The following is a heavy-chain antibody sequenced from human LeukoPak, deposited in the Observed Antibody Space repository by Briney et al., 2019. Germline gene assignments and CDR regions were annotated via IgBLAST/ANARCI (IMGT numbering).Heavy chain of an antibody. V-gene: IGHV3-48*02. CDR2: ISSSSSTI. Sequence: GGSLRLSGAASGFNFIDYTMHWVRQAPGKGLESVSYISSSSSTIYYADSVQGRFTISRDNAKNSLYLQMSTLGDEDTAVYYCTRDRSTWLFDYWGQGTLVTVSS. CDR3: TRDRSTWLFDY. CDR1: GFNFIDYT. D-gene: IGHD6-13*01. J-gene: IGHJ4*02.